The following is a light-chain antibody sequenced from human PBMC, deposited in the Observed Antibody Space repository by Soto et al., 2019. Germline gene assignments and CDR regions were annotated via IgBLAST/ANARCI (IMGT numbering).Light chain of an antibody. CDR1: QVINNY. CDR3: QQYDNLPLT. CDR2: DAS. Sequence: DTQMTQSPSSLSASLGASFPITGQATQVINNYLNWYQQKPGKAPKLLIFDASILETGVPSKFSGSGSGTDFTFTISILQPEDIATYYCQQYDNLPLTFGQGTKVDIK. J-gene: IGKJ1*01. V-gene: IGKV1-33*01.